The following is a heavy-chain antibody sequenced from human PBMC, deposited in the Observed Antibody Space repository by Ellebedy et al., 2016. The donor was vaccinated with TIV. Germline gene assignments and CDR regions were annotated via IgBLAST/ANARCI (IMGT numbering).Heavy chain of an antibody. V-gene: IGHV1-18*01. CDR3: ARDTPNDDYDEYNYFGMDV. CDR1: GYTFTSFG. Sequence: ASVKVSXKASGYTFTSFGISWVRQAPGQGLEWLGWISGYKGHVDYAKKFQGRVTLTTDTSTRTAYMDLRSLTSGDTAVYYCARDTPNDDYDEYNYFGMDVWGQGTTVTVSS. J-gene: IGHJ6*02. D-gene: IGHD3-22*01. CDR2: ISGYKGHV.